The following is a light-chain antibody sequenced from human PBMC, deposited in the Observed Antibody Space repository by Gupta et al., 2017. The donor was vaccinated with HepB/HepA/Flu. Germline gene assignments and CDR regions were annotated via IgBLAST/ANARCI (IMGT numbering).Light chain of an antibody. CDR3: QQRANWPLVT. CDR2: DAF. CDR1: QSVSLS. Sequence: EIVLPQFPATLSLSPGERVTLSCRASQSVSLSLAWYQQKPGQAPRLLVYDAFSRAAGVPPRFSGVGSGTDFTLTISRLEPEDFAVYYCQQRANWPLVTFGQGTRLDIK. J-gene: IGKJ5*01. V-gene: IGKV3-11*01.